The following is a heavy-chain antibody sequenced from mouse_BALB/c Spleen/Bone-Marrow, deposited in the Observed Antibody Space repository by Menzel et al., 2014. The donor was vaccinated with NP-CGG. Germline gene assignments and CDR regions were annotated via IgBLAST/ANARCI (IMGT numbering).Heavy chain of an antibody. CDR1: GYSFTGYF. CDR2: INPYNGDT. Sequence: VQLLQSGPELVKPGASVKISCKASGYSFTGYFMNWVMQSHGKSLEWIGRINPYNGDTFYNQKFKGKATLTVDKSSSTAHMELRSLASEDSAVYYCARGELLRARDYWGQGTSVTVSS. CDR3: ARGELLRARDY. V-gene: IGHV1-20*02. D-gene: IGHD1-1*01. J-gene: IGHJ4*01.